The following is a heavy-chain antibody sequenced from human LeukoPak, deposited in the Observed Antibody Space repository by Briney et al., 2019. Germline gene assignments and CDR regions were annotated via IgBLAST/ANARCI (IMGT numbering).Heavy chain of an antibody. CDR3: ARTTGTTYAFDI. J-gene: IGHJ3*02. CDR1: GGTFSSYA. V-gene: IGHV1-69*13. Sequence: SVKVSCKASGGTFSSYAISWVRQAPGQGLEWMGGIIPIFGTANYAQKFQGRVTITADESTSTAYMELSSLRSEDTAVYYCARTTGTTYAFDIWGQGTMVTVSS. CDR2: IIPIFGTA. D-gene: IGHD1-7*01.